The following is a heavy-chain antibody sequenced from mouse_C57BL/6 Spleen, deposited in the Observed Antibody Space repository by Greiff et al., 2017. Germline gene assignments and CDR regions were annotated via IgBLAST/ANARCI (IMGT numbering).Heavy chain of an antibody. CDR3: ARSEGLLRYLYFDY. J-gene: IGHJ2*01. V-gene: IGHV1-50*01. CDR1: GYTFTSYW. D-gene: IGHD1-1*01. CDR2: IDPSDSYT. Sequence: QVQLKQPGAELVKPGASVKLSCKASGYTFTSYWMQWVKQRPGQGLEWIGEIDPSDSYTNYNQKFKGKATLTVDTSSSTAYMQLSSLTSEDSAVYYCARSEGLLRYLYFDYWGQGTTLTVSS.